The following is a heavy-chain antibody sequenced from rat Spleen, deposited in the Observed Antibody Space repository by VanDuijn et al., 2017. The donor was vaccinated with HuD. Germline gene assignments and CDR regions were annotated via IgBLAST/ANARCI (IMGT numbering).Heavy chain of an antibody. Sequence: QVQLKESGPGLVQPSQTLSLTCTVSGFSLTSNNVHWIRQPTGRGLEWMGLIWPGGRTDYNSALKSRLSISRDTSKSQVFLKMNSLQTEDTAMYFCARNGRLQWSDYFDYWGQGVMVTVSS. D-gene: IGHD1-1*01. CDR3: ARNGRLQWSDYFDY. CDR1: GFSLTSNN. CDR2: IWPGGRT. J-gene: IGHJ2*01. V-gene: IGHV2-30*01.